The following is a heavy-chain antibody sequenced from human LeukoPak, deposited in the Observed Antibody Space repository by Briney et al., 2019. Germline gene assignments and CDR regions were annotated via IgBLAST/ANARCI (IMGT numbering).Heavy chain of an antibody. V-gene: IGHV4-59*06. D-gene: IGHD2-15*01. CDR1: GGSISSYY. CDR2: IYYSGNT. J-gene: IGHJ5*02. CDR3: ARGGYCSGGSCYSSSVTT. Sequence: SETLSLTCIVSGGSISSYYWSWIRQHPGKGLEWIGYIYYSGNTYYNPSLKSRVTISVDTSKNQFSLKLSFVTAADTAVYYCARGGYCSGGSCYSSSVTTWGQGTLVTVSS.